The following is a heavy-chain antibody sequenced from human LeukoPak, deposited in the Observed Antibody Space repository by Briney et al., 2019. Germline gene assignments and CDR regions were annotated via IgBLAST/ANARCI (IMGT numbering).Heavy chain of an antibody. CDR3: ARRIGYSSGHAAVYYFDY. CDR2: INRGGDDT. Sequence: PGGSLRLSCAASGFTFSTYWMHWVRQAPGKGLVWVSLINRGGDDTRYADSVKGRFTISRDNAKNTLYLQMNSLRAEDTAVYYCARRIGYSSGHAAVYYFDYWGQGTLVTVSS. V-gene: IGHV3-74*01. J-gene: IGHJ4*02. CDR1: GFTFSTYW. D-gene: IGHD6-19*01.